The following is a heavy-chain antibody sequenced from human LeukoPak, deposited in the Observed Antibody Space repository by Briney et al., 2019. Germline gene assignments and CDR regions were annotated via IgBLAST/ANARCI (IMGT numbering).Heavy chain of an antibody. D-gene: IGHD1-26*01. CDR3: ARWEESDAFDI. CDR2: LYYSGST. J-gene: IGHJ3*02. CDR1: GGSISSRSHS. Sequence: SETLSLTCTASGGSISSRSHSWGWIRQPPGKGLEWIGSLYYSGSTYYNPSLKSRVTISVDTSKNQFSLKLSSVTAADTALYYCARWEESDAFDIWGQGTMVTVSS. V-gene: IGHV4-39*01.